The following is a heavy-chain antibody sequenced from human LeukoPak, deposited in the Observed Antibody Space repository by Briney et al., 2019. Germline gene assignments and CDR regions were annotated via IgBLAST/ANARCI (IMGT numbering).Heavy chain of an antibody. CDR2: IPYDGSNK. V-gene: IGHV3-30*02. D-gene: IGHD1-26*01. CDR1: GFTFSSYG. Sequence: PGGSLRLSCAASGFTFSSYGMYWVRQAPGRGLQWVAFIPYDGSNKYYADSVKGRFTISRDNSKNTLYLQMNSLRAEDTAVYYCAKAGEVGATYYFDYWGQGTLVTVSS. CDR3: AKAGEVGATYYFDY. J-gene: IGHJ4*02.